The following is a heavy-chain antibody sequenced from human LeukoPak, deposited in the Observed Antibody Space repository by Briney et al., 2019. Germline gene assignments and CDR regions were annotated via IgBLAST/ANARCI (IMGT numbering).Heavy chain of an antibody. CDR2: INHSGST. Sequence: SETLSLTCAVYGGSFSGYYWSWIRQPPGKGLEWIGEINHSGSTNYNPSLKSRVTISVDTSKNQFSLKLSSVTAADTAVYYCASFPGDFDYWDQGTLVTVSS. V-gene: IGHV4-34*01. CDR1: GGSFSGYY. J-gene: IGHJ4*02. CDR3: ASFPGDFDY. D-gene: IGHD1-1*01.